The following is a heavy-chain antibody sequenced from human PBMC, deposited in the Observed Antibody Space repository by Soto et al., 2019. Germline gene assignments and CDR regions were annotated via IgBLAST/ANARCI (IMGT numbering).Heavy chain of an antibody. J-gene: IGHJ3*01. Sequence: GGSPRLSCADCRLSFSSYSMNLFRQSPGKWLEWVSSIGSSSGCIYYADSVKGRFTISRDNAKNSLYLQMNSLRAEETAVYYCARDPLSSGWYSPTWGQGTMVTVS. D-gene: IGHD6-19*01. V-gene: IGHV3-21*01. CDR3: ARDPLSSGWYSPT. CDR1: RLSFSSYS. CDR2: IGSSSGCI.